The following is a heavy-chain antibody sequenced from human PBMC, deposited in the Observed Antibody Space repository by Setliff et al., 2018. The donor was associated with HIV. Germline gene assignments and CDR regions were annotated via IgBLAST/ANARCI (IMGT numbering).Heavy chain of an antibody. CDR3: VRYIGAAAGYIDH. CDR1: GYSFRHFW. CDR2: IYPGDSDT. D-gene: IGHD6-25*01. J-gene: IGHJ4*02. Sequence: GESLKISCKGSGYSFRHFWIGWVRQMPGKGLEWVGFIYPGDSDTRYSPSFRGQVTISADKSTTTAYLDWASLKASDTAMYYCVRYIGAAAGYIDHWGQGTLVTVS. V-gene: IGHV5-51*01.